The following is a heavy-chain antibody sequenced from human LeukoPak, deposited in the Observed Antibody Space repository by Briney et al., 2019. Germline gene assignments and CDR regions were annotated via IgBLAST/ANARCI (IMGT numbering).Heavy chain of an antibody. CDR1: GFTVSSNY. Sequence: PGRSLRLSCAASGFTVSSNYMSWVRQAPGKGLEWVSVIYSGGSTYYADSVKGRLTISRDNSKNTLYLQMNSLRAEDTAVYYCARGNLWFGELVYWGQGTLVTVSS. J-gene: IGHJ4*02. D-gene: IGHD3-10*01. V-gene: IGHV3-53*01. CDR3: ARGNLWFGELVY. CDR2: IYSGGST.